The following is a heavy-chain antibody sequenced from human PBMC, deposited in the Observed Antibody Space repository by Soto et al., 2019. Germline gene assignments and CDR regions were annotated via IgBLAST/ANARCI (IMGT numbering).Heavy chain of an antibody. Sequence: PSETLSLTCTVSGDSISRYYWSWIRQPPGKGPEWIGYIYYSGSTNYNPSLKSRVTISRDTSKNQFSLKLSSVTAADTAVYYCARRGSGSYSDYWGQGTLVTVS. J-gene: IGHJ4*02. D-gene: IGHD3-10*01. CDR1: GDSISRYY. CDR2: IYYSGST. V-gene: IGHV4-59*08. CDR3: ARRGSGSYSDY.